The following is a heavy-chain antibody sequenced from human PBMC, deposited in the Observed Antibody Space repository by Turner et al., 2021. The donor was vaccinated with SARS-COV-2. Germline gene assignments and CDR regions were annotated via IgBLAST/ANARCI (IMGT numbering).Heavy chain of an antibody. CDR1: GFTFSNTA. V-gene: IGHV3-23*05. CDR3: TNVGAYFFDY. J-gene: IGHJ4*02. Sequence: EVHLLESGGGLVQPGGSLRLSCAASGFTFSNTAMSWVRQAPGKGLEWVSAISSSGRTTYAAASVNSRFTISKDTTKNTLHLKMSSRGAEDTALYCWTNVGAYFFDYWGQGTLVTISS. D-gene: IGHD1-26*01. CDR2: ISSSGRTT.